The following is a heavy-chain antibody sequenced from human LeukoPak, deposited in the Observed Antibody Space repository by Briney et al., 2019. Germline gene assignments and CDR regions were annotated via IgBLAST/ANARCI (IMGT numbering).Heavy chain of an antibody. D-gene: IGHD3-3*01. J-gene: IGHJ4*02. CDR2: IKHDGSEK. Sequence: GGSLRLSCSASGFTFSTYWMSWVRQAPGKGLEWVASIKHDGSEKYYVDSVRGRFTISRDNTMNSLYLQMSSLRAEDTAVYYCATDRGWRTSGYYLYYFEYWGQGTLVTYSS. V-gene: IGHV3-7*01. CDR1: GFTFSTYW. CDR3: ATDRGWRTSGYYLYYFEY.